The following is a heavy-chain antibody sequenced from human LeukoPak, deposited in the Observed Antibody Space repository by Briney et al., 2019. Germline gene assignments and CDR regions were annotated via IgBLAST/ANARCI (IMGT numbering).Heavy chain of an antibody. V-gene: IGHV1-69*04. D-gene: IGHD3-10*01. CDR3: ARENITMVRGVITYYYGMDV. J-gene: IGHJ6*02. CDR1: GGTFSSYA. CDR2: IIPILGIA. Sequence: ASVKVSCKASGGTFSSYAISWVRQAPGQGLEWMGRIIPILGIANYAQKFQGRVTITADKSTSTAYMELSSLRSEDTAVYYCARENITMVRGVITYYYGMDVWGQGTTVTVSS.